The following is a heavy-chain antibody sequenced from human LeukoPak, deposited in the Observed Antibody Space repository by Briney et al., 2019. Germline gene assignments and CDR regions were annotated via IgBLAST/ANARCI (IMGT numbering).Heavy chain of an antibody. V-gene: IGHV4-34*01. Sequence: SETLSLTCAVYGGSFSGYYWSWIRQPPGKGLEWIGEINHSGSTNYNPSLKSRVTISVDTSKNQFSLKLSSVTAADTAVYYCVRLWFGESPNWFDPWGQGTLVTVSS. CDR3: VRLWFGESPNWFDP. J-gene: IGHJ5*02. D-gene: IGHD3-10*01. CDR1: GGSFSGYY. CDR2: INHSGST.